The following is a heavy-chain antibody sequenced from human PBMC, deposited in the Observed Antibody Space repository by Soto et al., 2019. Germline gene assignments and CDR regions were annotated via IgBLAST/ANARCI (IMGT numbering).Heavy chain of an antibody. CDR1: GGTFSSYA. CDR2: IIPIFGTA. D-gene: IGHD4-4*01. CDR3: ARSLDYSNNYGMDG. V-gene: IGHV1-69*13. J-gene: IGHJ6*02. Sequence: GASVKVSCKASGGTFSSYAISWVRHAPGQGLEWMGGIIPIFGTANYAQKFQGRVTITADESTSTAYMELSSLRSEDTAVYYCARSLDYSNNYGMDGWGQGTTVTVSS.